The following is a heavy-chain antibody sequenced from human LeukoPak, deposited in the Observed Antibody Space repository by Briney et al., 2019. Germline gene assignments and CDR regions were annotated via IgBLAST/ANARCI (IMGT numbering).Heavy chain of an antibody. Sequence: PGGSLRLSCAVSGFTFSNYWTHWVRQAPGKGLVWVSRINSDGSSTSYADAVKGRFTISRDNAKNTLYLQMNSLRGDDTAVYYCARDLNTAMVIEYWGQGTLVTVSS. CDR1: GFTFSNYW. CDR3: ARDLNTAMVIEY. J-gene: IGHJ4*02. D-gene: IGHD5-18*01. V-gene: IGHV3-74*01. CDR2: INSDGSST.